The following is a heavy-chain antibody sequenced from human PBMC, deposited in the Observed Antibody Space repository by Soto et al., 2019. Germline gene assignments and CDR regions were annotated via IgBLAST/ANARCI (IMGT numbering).Heavy chain of an antibody. D-gene: IGHD3-10*01. Sequence: PGESLKISCKGSGYSFTSYWIGWVRQMPGKGLEWMGIIYPGDSDTRYSPSFQGQVTISADKSISTAYLQWSSLKASDTAMYYCARHAKGTVTFGDTFDYWGQGTLVTVSS. J-gene: IGHJ4*02. CDR3: ARHAKGTVTFGDTFDY. CDR2: IYPGDSDT. CDR1: GYSFTSYW. V-gene: IGHV5-51*01.